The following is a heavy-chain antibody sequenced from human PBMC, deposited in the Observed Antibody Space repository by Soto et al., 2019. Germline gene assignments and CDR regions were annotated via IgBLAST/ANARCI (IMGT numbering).Heavy chain of an antibody. D-gene: IGHD6-13*01. J-gene: IGHJ5*01. Sequence: QVTVKESGPVLVKPTETLTLTCTVSGFSLSNAGLGVSWIRQPPGKALEWLAHIFSNDEKSYSTSLKSRLTNSNHTSKSHVVLTMTNMDPVDTATYYCASSYSTSWYWFDSWGQGTLVTVSS. CDR2: IFSNDEK. V-gene: IGHV2-26*01. CDR1: GFSLSNAGLG. CDR3: ASSYSTSWYWFDS.